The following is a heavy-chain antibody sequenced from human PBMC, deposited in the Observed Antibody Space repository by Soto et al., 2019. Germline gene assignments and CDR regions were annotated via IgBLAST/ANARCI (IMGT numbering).Heavy chain of an antibody. CDR3: AKDGSHNFDY. D-gene: IGHD1-26*01. Sequence: QVQLVESGGGVVQPGRSLRLSCAASGFTFSHYAMHWVRQAPGKGLEWVALMSYDGSNEYYADSVKGRFTISRDNSKNTLNLQMNSLRAEDTAVYYCAKDGSHNFDYGGQGTLVTVSS. V-gene: IGHV3-30*18. CDR2: MSYDGSNE. J-gene: IGHJ4*02. CDR1: GFTFSHYA.